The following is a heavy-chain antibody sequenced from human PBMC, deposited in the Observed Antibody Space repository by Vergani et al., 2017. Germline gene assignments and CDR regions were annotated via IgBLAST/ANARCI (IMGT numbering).Heavy chain of an antibody. Sequence: QVHLVESGGGVVQPGRSLRLSCVVSGFTSSYYGMHWVRQAPGKGLEWVAVISYDGTQKYYADSVKGRFTISRDNSKSTLYLQMNSLRTEDTAVYYCATKSXGTPGCQIGYFREWGQGTLVTVSP. CDR1: GFTSSYYG. CDR3: ATKSXGTPGCQIGYFRE. D-gene: IGHD1-1*01. CDR2: ISYDGTQK. V-gene: IGHV3-30*03. J-gene: IGHJ1*01.